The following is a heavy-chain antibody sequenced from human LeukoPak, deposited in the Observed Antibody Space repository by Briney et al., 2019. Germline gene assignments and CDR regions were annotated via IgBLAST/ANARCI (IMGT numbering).Heavy chain of an antibody. D-gene: IGHD6-19*01. Sequence: ASVKVSCTASGGTFSSYAISWVRQAPGQGLEWMGGIIPIFGTANYAQKFQGRVTITADESTSTAYMELSSLRSEDTAVYYCARDHASRWYPMAHNWFDPWGQGTLVIVSS. V-gene: IGHV1-69*13. CDR1: GGTFSSYA. CDR2: IIPIFGTA. J-gene: IGHJ5*02. CDR3: ARDHASRWYPMAHNWFDP.